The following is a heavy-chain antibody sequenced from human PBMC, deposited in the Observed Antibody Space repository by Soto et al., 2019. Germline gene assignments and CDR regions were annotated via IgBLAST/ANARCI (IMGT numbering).Heavy chain of an antibody. D-gene: IGHD3-3*02. Sequence: QVQLVESGGGLVKPGGSLRLSCSASGFTFSDYYMNWLRQAPGKGLEWIAYISGSSGTIYNADSVRGRLTISRDNAKTSRHRHMTSLTSEDTAVYYCAFDPSSGHFRPYYIDSLVQGTLVTVSS. CDR2: ISGSSGTI. CDR3: AFDPSSGHFRPYYIDS. CDR1: GFTFSDYY. J-gene: IGHJ4*02. V-gene: IGHV3-11*01.